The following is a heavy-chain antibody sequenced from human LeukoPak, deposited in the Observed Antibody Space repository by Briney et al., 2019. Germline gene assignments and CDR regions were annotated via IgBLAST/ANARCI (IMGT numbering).Heavy chain of an antibody. CDR2: INPNSGGT. J-gene: IGHJ4*02. D-gene: IGHD3-22*01. V-gene: IGHV1-2*02. CDR1: GYTFTGYY. Sequence: ASVKVSCKASGYTFTGYYMHWVRQAPGQGLEWMGWINPNSGGTNYAQKFQGRVTMTRDTSISTAYMELSRLRSDDMAVYYCARTYYYDSSGYYYGYWGQGTLVTVSS. CDR3: ARTYYYDSSGYYYGY.